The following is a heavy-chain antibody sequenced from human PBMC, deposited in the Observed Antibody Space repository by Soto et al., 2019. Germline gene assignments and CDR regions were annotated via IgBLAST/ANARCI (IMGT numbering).Heavy chain of an antibody. J-gene: IGHJ4*02. CDR2: FIPMLGIA. V-gene: IGHV1-69*02. CDR3: ACLYDDTSGNFDY. D-gene: IGHD3-22*01. CDR1: GDSFSRST. Sequence: QVQLVQSGAEVKRPGSSVKVSCKASGDSFSRSTFNWVRQAPGQGLEWMGRFIPMLGIANYAQTFQGRVTITADKSTSTAYVDLSSLRSEDTAVYYCACLYDDTSGNFDYWGQGTLVTVSS.